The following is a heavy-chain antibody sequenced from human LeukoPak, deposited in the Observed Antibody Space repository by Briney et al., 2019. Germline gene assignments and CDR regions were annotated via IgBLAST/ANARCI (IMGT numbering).Heavy chain of an antibody. D-gene: IGHD3-22*01. CDR1: GFTFSDYY. V-gene: IGHV3-11*01. CDR2: ISSSGSTI. Sequence: PGGSLRLSCAASGFTFSDYYMSWIRQAPGKGLEWVSYISSSGSTIYYADSVKGRFTISRDNSKNTLYLQMNSLRAEDTAVYYCARSRYYYDSSGYYEVPDAFDIWGQGTMVTVSS. CDR3: ARSRYYYDSSGYYEVPDAFDI. J-gene: IGHJ3*02.